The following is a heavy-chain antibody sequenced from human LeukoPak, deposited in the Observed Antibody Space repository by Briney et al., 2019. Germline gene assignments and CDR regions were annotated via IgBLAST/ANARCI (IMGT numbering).Heavy chain of an antibody. D-gene: IGHD6-19*01. CDR3: ARDDWKLFYRGIAVAGPTYYYYYYMDV. Sequence: PSETLSLTCAVYGGSFSGYYWSWIRQPPGKGLEWIGEINHSGSTNYNPSLKSRVTISVDTSKNQFSLKLSSVTAAGTAVYYCARDDWKLFYRGIAVAGPTYYYYYYMDVWGKGTTVTVSS. J-gene: IGHJ6*03. CDR1: GGSFSGYY. CDR2: INHSGST. V-gene: IGHV4-34*01.